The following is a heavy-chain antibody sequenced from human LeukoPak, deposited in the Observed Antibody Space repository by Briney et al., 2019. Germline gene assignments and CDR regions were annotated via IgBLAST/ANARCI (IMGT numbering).Heavy chain of an antibody. D-gene: IGHD4-17*01. CDR3: AREVLNTVTTWGESRYYFDY. V-gene: IGHV1-46*01. CDR1: GYTFTNYY. CDR2: INPNGGST. Sequence: GASVKVSCKASGYTFTNYYMHWVRQAPGQGLEWMGIINPNGGSTIYAQKFQGRITMTRDMSTSTVYMELSSLRSEDTAVYYCAREVLNTVTTWGESRYYFDYWGQGTLVTVSS. J-gene: IGHJ4*02.